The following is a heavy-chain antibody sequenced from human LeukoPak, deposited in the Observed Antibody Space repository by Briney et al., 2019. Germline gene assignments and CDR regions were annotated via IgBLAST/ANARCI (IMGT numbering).Heavy chain of an antibody. CDR2: ISGSGGST. J-gene: IGHJ4*02. CDR1: GFPFSSYA. V-gene: IGHV3-23*01. Sequence: QTGGSLSLSFAASGFPFSSYAMSWVRQAPGKGLEWVSAISGSGGSTYYADSVKGRFTISRDNSKNTLYLQMNSLRAEDTAVYYCAKDQYCSGGSCYLGYWGQGTLVTVSS. D-gene: IGHD2-15*01. CDR3: AKDQYCSGGSCYLGY.